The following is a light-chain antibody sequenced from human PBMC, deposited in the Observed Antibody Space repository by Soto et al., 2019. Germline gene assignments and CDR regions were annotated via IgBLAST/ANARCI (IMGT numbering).Light chain of an antibody. CDR1: QSVSSSH. CDR3: QRYGG. V-gene: IGKV3-20*01. Sequence: EIVLTQSPGTLSLSPGERATLSCRASQSVSSSHLARYQQKPGQAPRLLIYSASSRATGIPDRFSGSGSGTDFTLTISRLEPEDFAVYYCQRYGGFGQGTKVEIK. CDR2: SAS. J-gene: IGKJ1*01.